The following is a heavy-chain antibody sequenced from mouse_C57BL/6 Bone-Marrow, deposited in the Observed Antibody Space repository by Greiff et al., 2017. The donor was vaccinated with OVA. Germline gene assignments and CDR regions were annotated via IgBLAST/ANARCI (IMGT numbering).Heavy chain of an antibody. Sequence: QVQLQQSGAELARPGASVKLSCKASGYTFTSYGISWVKQRTGQGLEWIGEIYPRSGNTYYNEKFKGKATLTADKSSSTAYMELRSLTSEDSAVYFCARVGIITTARYFDVWGTGTTVTVSS. V-gene: IGHV1-81*01. D-gene: IGHD1-1*01. CDR3: ARVGIITTARYFDV. CDR1: GYTFTSYG. CDR2: IYPRSGNT. J-gene: IGHJ1*03.